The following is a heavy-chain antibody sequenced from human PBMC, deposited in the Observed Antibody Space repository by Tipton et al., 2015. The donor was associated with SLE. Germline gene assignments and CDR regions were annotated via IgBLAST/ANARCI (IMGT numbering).Heavy chain of an antibody. Sequence: TLSLTCAVYGGSFSGYYWSWIRQPPGKGLEWIGYIYYTGNTSYNPSLKSRVTMSVDTSKNQFSLSLSSMTAADTAVYYCARDGYSSGWEGDFDYWGQGALVTVSS. V-gene: IGHV4-34*11. CDR2: IYYTGNT. CDR3: ARDGYSSGWEGDFDY. J-gene: IGHJ4*02. D-gene: IGHD6-19*01. CDR1: GGSFSGYY.